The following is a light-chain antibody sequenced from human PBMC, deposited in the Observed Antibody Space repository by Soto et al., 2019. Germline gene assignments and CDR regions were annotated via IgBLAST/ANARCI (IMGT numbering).Light chain of an antibody. CDR2: DAS. V-gene: IGKV1-5*01. CDR3: QHRV. Sequence: DIQRTQSPSTLSASVGDSVTITCRASQDISTWLAWYQQRPGKAPHLLIYDASRLQSGVPSRFSGSGSGTEFTLTVSSLQPDDFATYYCQHRVFGPGTTVDIK. CDR1: QDISTW. J-gene: IGKJ3*01.